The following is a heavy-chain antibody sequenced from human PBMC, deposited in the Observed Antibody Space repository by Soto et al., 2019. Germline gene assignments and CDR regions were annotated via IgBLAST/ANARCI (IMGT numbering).Heavy chain of an antibody. J-gene: IGHJ5*02. V-gene: IGHV4-30-4*01. D-gene: IGHD4-17*01. CDR2: IYYSGST. CDR1: GGSISSGDYY. CDR3: ASDGGDYGWFDP. Sequence: QVQLQESGPGLVKPSQTLSLTCTVSGGSISSGDYYWSWIRQPPGKGLEWIGYIYYSGSTYYNPALKSLVTVSVDTSKNQFSLNVSSVTAADTAVYYWASDGGDYGWFDPWGQGTLVTVSS.